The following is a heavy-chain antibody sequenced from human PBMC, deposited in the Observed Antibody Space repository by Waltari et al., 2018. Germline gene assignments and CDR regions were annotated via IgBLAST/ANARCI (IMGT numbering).Heavy chain of an antibody. CDR2: IYHSGST. CDR3: QGVIAPAALLGDDY. Sequence: QVQLQESGPGLVKPSATLSLTCAVSGYSISSGYYWGWIRQPPGKGLEWIGSIYHSGSTYYNPSLKSRVTISVDTSKNQFSLKLSSVTAADTAVYYCQGVIAPAALLGDDYWGQGTLVTVSS. J-gene: IGHJ4*02. V-gene: IGHV4-38-2*01. CDR1: GYSISSGYY. D-gene: IGHD3-16*02.